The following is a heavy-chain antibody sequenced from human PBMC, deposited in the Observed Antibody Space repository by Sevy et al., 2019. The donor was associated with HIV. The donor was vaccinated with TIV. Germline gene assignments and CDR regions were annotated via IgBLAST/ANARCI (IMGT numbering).Heavy chain of an antibody. CDR3: VRGGYYYGSGSFDI. CDR2: IYYSGST. D-gene: IGHD3-10*01. J-gene: IGHJ3*02. CDR1: GGSISSYY. V-gene: IGHV4-59*01. Sequence: SETLSLTCTVSGGSISSYYWSWIRQPPGKGLEWIGYIYYSGSTNYNPSLKSRVTISVDTSKNQFSLKLSSVTAADTAVYYCVRGGYYYGSGSFDIWGQGTMVTVSS.